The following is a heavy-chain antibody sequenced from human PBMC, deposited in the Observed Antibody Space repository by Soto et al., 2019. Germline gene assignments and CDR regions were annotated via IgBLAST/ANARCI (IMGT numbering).Heavy chain of an antibody. CDR3: ARVAEKRTVTNCSSDYMDV. J-gene: IGHJ6*03. CDR2: NIPILGVA. Sequence: QVQLVQSGAEVKKPGSSVKVSCKASGDTFSNHTISWVRQAPGQGLEWMGRNIPILGVANYAQKFQGRVTITAEKSTSTGYMELRSLRSADTAVYYCARVAEKRTVTNCSSDYMDVLGKGTPVTVSS. CDR1: GDTFSNHT. D-gene: IGHD4-17*01. V-gene: IGHV1-69*04.